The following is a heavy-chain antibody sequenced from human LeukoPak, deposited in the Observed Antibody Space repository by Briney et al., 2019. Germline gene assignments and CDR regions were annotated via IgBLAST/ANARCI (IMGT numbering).Heavy chain of an antibody. CDR3: VYYCATHSGSSGWYNDY. CDR2: ISGNGVGT. CDR1: GFTFSNYA. Sequence: PGGSLRLSCAASGFTFSNYAMTWVRQTPEKGLEWVSSISGNGVGTYYADSVKGRFTISRDNSKNTLYLQINSLRAEDTAVDTAVYYCATHSGSSGWYNDYWGQGTLVTVSS. J-gene: IGHJ4*02. V-gene: IGHV3-23*01. D-gene: IGHD6-19*01.